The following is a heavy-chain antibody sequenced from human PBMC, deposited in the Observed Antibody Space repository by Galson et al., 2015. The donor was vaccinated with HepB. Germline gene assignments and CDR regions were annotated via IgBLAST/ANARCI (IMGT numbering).Heavy chain of an antibody. CDR2: IVVGSGNT. V-gene: IGHV1-58*02. J-gene: IGHJ2*01. Sequence: SVKVSCKASGFIFSSSAMQWVRQARGQRLEWIGWIVVGSGNTNYAQKSQERVTITRDMSTNTAYMELSSLRSEDTAVYYCATDSSPYYYDTSGNFGYFDLWGRGTLVTVSS. D-gene: IGHD3-22*01. CDR1: GFIFSSSA. CDR3: ATDSSPYYYDTSGNFGYFDL.